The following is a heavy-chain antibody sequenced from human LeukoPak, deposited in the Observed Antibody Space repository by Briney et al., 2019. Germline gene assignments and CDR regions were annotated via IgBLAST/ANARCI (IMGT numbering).Heavy chain of an antibody. CDR1: VFIFSDYY. Sequence: PGGSLRLSCAASVFIFSDYYMSWIRQAPGKGLEWVSYISSSGSTIYYADSVKGRFTISRDNAKNSLYLQMNSLRAEDTAVYYCARIATVSTFDYWGQGTLVTVSS. CDR3: ARIATVSTFDY. D-gene: IGHD5-18*01. CDR2: ISSSGSTI. J-gene: IGHJ4*02. V-gene: IGHV3-11*01.